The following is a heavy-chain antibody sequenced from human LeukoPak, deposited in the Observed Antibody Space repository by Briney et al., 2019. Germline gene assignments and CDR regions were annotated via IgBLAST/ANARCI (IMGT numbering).Heavy chain of an antibody. J-gene: IGHJ5*02. Sequence: ASVKVSCKASGYSFTGYYIHWVRQAPGQGLEWMGWINPYSGDTDSAQKFQGRVAVTRDTSITTAYMDLSRLTSDDTAVYYCARVGVDIVVVPAATNNWFDPWGQGTLVTVSS. CDR3: ARVGVDIVVVPAATNNWFDP. D-gene: IGHD2-2*03. CDR2: INPYSGDT. V-gene: IGHV1-2*02. CDR1: GYSFTGYY.